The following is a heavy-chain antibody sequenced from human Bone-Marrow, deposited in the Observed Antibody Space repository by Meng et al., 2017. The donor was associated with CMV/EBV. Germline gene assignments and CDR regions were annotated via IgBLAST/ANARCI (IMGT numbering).Heavy chain of an antibody. CDR3: ARDLKATKLRVLEWSISTYGMDV. D-gene: IGHD3-3*01. CDR2: ISSSSSYI. J-gene: IGHJ6*02. V-gene: IGHV3-21*01. CDR1: GFTLSSYS. Sequence: GESLKISCAASGFTLSSYSMNWVRQAPGKGLEWVLSISSSSSYIYYADSVKGRFTISRDNTKNSLYLQMNSLRAEDTAVYYVARDLKATKLRVLEWSISTYGMDVWGQGTTVTVSS.